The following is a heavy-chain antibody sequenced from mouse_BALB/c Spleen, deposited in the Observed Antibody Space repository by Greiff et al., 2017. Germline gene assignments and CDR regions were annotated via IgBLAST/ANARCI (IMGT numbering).Heavy chain of an antibody. D-gene: IGHD2-4*01. J-gene: IGHJ3*01. V-gene: IGHV5-9-4*01. CDR3: ARGDDYDGLAY. CDR1: GFTFSSYA. CDR2: ISSGGSYT. Sequence: EVQVVESGGGLVKPGGSLKLSCAASGFTFSSYAMSWVRQSPEKRLEWVAEISSGGSYTYYPDTVTGRFTISRDNAKNTLYLEMSSLRSEDTAMYYCARGDDYDGLAYWGQGTLVTVSA.